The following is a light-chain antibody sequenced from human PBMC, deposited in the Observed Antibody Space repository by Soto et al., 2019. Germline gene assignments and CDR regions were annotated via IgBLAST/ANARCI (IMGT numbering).Light chain of an antibody. CDR1: NRDVGAYNY. J-gene: IGLJ1*01. V-gene: IGLV2-14*01. CDR3: SSYTSATTYV. CDR2: DVS. Sequence: QSSPTQPASVSGAPGELITIPRPGNNRDVGAYNYDSWYQQYPGEAPKVIIYDVSHRPAGVSNRFSGSKSGNTASLTISGLQTQDEADYYCSSYTSATTYVFGTGTKVTVL.